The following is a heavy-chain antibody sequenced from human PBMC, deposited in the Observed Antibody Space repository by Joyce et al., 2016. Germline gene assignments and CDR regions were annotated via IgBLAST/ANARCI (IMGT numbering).Heavy chain of an antibody. CDR2: ISHDGYK. J-gene: IGHJ5*02. CDR3: ARIGYGVSLGNGFDP. D-gene: IGHD2-15*01. CDR1: GIDISGYA. V-gene: IGHV3-30*04. Sequence: QVHLVESGGGVVQPGNSLRLSCVVSGIDISGYAFNWVSQGPGKGLDWVTTISHDGYKRYANSVKGRFTVSRDDSKKMVDLEMNTLRVDDTAIYYCARIGYGVSLGNGFDPWGQGTPVTVSS.